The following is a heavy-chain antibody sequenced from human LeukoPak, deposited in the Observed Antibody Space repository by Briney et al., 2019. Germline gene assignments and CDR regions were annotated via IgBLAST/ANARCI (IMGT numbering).Heavy chain of an antibody. Sequence: GGSLRLSCAASGFTFSSNYMSWVRQAPGKGLEWVSVIYRGGSTYYADSVKGRFTISRDNSKNTLYLQMNSLRAEDTAVYYCARDRHYDILTGYYYYYYMDVWGKGTTVTVSS. D-gene: IGHD3-9*01. V-gene: IGHV3-66*02. CDR3: ARDRHYDILTGYYYYYYMDV. J-gene: IGHJ6*03. CDR2: IYRGGST. CDR1: GFTFSSNY.